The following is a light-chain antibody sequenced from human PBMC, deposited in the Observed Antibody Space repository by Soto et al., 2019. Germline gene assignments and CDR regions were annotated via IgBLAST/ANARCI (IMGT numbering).Light chain of an antibody. J-gene: IGLJ3*02. CDR2: VNSDGSH. CDR3: QTWGTGTWV. Sequence: QPVLTQSPSASAPLGASVKLTCTLSSGHSNYAIAWHQQQPGKGPRYLMKVNSDGSHRKGDGIPDRFSGSTSGAERYLIISSLQSEDEADYYCQTWGTGTWVFGGGTKVTVL. V-gene: IGLV4-69*01. CDR1: SGHSNYA.